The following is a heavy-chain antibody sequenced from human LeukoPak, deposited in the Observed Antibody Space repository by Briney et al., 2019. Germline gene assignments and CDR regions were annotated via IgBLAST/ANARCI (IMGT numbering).Heavy chain of an antibody. Sequence: PGGSLRLSCAASGFTVSSNYMSWVRQAPGKGLEWVSVIYSGGSTYYADSVKGRFTISRDNSKNTLYLQMNSLRAEDTAVYYCATSGEAMIAVVLVEHWGQGTLVTVSS. CDR2: IYSGGST. CDR1: GFTVSSNY. V-gene: IGHV3-53*01. D-gene: IGHD3-22*01. J-gene: IGHJ1*01. CDR3: ATSGEAMIAVVLVEH.